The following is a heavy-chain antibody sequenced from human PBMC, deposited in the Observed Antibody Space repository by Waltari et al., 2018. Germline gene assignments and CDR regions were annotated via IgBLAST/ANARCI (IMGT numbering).Heavy chain of an antibody. J-gene: IGHJ4*02. Sequence: QLQLVQSGAEVKKHGASVKVSCKSSGYTFTSDDINWGRQATGQGLEWRGWMKPNSGNIGYAQKVPGRVTITSNTSISTDYMELSSLSSADTDGYYCARGGTYAEDDYWGQGTLVTVSS. CDR1: GYTFTSDD. V-gene: IGHV1-8*03. CDR3: ARGGTYAEDDY. D-gene: IGHD1-1*01. CDR2: MKPNSGNI.